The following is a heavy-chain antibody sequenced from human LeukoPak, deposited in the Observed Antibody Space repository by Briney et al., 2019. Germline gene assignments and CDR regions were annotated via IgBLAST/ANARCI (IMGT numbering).Heavy chain of an antibody. CDR1: GGSISSYY. J-gene: IGHJ6*02. Sequence: SETLSLTCTVSGGSISSYYWSWIRQPPGKGLEWIGYIYYSGSTNYNPSLKSRVTISVDTSKNQFSLKLSSVTAADTAAYYCARRGVWQPYYYGVDVWGQGTTVTVSS. D-gene: IGHD3-16*01. CDR2: IYYSGST. V-gene: IGHV4-59*08. CDR3: ARRGVWQPYYYGVDV.